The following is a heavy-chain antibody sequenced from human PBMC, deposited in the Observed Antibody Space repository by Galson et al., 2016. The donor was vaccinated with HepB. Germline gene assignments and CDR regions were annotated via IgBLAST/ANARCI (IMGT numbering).Heavy chain of an antibody. Sequence: SLRLSCAASGLTFSIHDMHWVRQATGKGLEWVSAIETSGATYYPDSVKGRFTISRENGKNSLYLQMDSLRAGDTAVYYCTRGKSLWTMPWNYGLDVWGKGTTVTVSS. CDR3: TRGKSLWTMPWNYGLDV. J-gene: IGHJ6*04. D-gene: IGHD2-2*01. V-gene: IGHV3-13*01. CDR1: GLTFSIHD. CDR2: IETSGAT.